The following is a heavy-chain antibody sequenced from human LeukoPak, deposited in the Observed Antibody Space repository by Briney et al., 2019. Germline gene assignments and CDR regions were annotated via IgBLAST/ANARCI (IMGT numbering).Heavy chain of an antibody. D-gene: IGHD1-26*01. J-gene: IGHJ3*02. CDR2: IIPIFGTA. V-gene: IGHV1-69*13. CDR3: ALKMSYYAFDI. CDR1: GGTFSSYA. Sequence: SVKVSCKASGGTFSSYAISWVRQAPGQGLEWMGGIIPIFGTANYAQKFQGRVTITADESTSTAYMELSRLRSDDTAVYYCALKMSYYAFDIWGQGTMVTVSS.